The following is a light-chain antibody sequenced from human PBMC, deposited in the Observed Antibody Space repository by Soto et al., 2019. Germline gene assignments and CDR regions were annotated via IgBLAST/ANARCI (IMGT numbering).Light chain of an antibody. CDR3: SSYTSSRSYV. J-gene: IGLJ1*01. CDR1: SSAVGAYNY. Sequence: QSALTQPASVSGSPGQAVTLSCTGTSSAVGAYNYVSWYQQHPGKAPKLMIFDVTNRPSGVSDRFSGSKSGNTASLTISGLQAEDETDYYCSSYTSSRSYVFGTGTKVTVL. CDR2: DVT. V-gene: IGLV2-14*03.